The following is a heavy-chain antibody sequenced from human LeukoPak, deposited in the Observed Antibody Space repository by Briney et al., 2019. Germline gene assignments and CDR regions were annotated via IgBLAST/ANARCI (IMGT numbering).Heavy chain of an antibody. CDR3: ARSLPYGTTWYGRSDF. J-gene: IGHJ4*02. CDR1: GFPFNAYW. V-gene: IGHV3-7*03. D-gene: IGHD6-13*01. Sequence: GGSLRLSCAASGFPFNAYWMNWVRQAPGKGLEWVANIRQDGDTKYYVDSVKGRFTISRDNAMNSLYLQMNSLRAEDTAIYYCARSLPYGTTWYGRSDFWGQGTLVTVSS. CDR2: IRQDGDTK.